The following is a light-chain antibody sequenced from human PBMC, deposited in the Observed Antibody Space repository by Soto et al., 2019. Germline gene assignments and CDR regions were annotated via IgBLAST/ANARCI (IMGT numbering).Light chain of an antibody. V-gene: IGLV2-18*02. J-gene: IGLJ1*01. CDR1: SSDVGGSNR. Sequence: QSALTQPPSVSGSPGQTVTISCTGTSSDVGGSNRVSWYQQPPGTAPKLVIYEVSNRPSGVPERFSGSKSGNTASLTISGLQAEDEADYYCSSYTSSNTYVFGTGTKLTVL. CDR2: EVS. CDR3: SSYTSSNTYV.